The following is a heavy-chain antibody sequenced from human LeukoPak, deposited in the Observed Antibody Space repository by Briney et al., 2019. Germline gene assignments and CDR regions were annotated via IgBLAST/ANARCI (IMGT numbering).Heavy chain of an antibody. D-gene: IGHD2-21*01. CDR1: GFTFSSYA. V-gene: IGHV3-30-3*01. J-gene: IGHJ4*02. Sequence: GSLRLSCAASGFTFSSYAMHWVRQAPGKGLEWVAVISYDGSNKYYADSVKGRFTISRDNSKNTLYLQMNSLRAEDTAVYYCARGGGYCGDDCYGIDYWGQGTLVTVSS. CDR2: ISYDGSNK. CDR3: ARGGGYCGDDCYGIDY.